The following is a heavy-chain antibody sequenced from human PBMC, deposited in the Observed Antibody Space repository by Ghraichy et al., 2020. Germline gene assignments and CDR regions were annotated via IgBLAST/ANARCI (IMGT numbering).Heavy chain of an antibody. CDR1: GSTFTGYY. V-gene: IGHV1-2*06. CDR3: ARVDGLNPIDY. CDR2: INPNSGGT. Sequence: ASVKVSCKASGSTFTGYYMHWLRQAPGQGLEWMGRINPNSGGTNYAQKFQGRVTMTRDTSISTAYMELSRLRSDDTAVYYCARVDGLNPIDYWGQGTLVTVSS. J-gene: IGHJ4*02. D-gene: IGHD1-14*01.